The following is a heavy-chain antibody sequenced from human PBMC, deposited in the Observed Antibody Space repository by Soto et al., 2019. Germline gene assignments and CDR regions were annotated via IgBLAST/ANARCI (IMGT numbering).Heavy chain of an antibody. J-gene: IGHJ3*02. V-gene: IGHV4-59*08. Sequence: PSETLSLTCTVSGGSISSYYWSWIRQPPGKGLEWIGYIYYSGSTNYNPSLKSRVTISVDTSKNQFSLKLSSVTAADTAMYYCARQGKVRYPLNIWGQGTMVTVSS. CDR1: GGSISSYY. CDR2: IYYSGST. D-gene: IGHD3-9*01. CDR3: ARQGKVRYPLNI.